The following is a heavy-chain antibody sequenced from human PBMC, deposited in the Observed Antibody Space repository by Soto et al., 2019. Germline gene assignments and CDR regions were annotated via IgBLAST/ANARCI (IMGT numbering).Heavy chain of an antibody. J-gene: IGHJ5*02. Sequence: PGGSLRLSCAASGFTFSSYSMNWVRQAPGKGLEWVSYISSSSSTIYYADSVKGRFTISRDNAKNSLYLQMNSLRAEDTAVYYCARGRIAAAGRWFDPWGQGTLVTVSS. CDR2: ISSSSSTI. V-gene: IGHV3-48*01. CDR3: ARGRIAAAGRWFDP. D-gene: IGHD6-13*01. CDR1: GFTFSSYS.